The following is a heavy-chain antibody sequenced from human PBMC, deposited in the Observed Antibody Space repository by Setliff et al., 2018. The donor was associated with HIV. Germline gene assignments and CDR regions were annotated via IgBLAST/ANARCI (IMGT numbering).Heavy chain of an antibody. CDR2: ISAYSDNT. Sequence: GASVKVSCKVSGFTLSEVSIHWVRQAPGQGLEWMGWISAYSDNTYYAQSLQARVTMTTDTTSSTSYMELRSLRSDDTAMYYCARIRAGSLLNAFDIWGQGTMVTVSS. V-gene: IGHV1-18*01. CDR1: GFTLSEVS. CDR3: ARIRAGSLLNAFDI. J-gene: IGHJ3*02.